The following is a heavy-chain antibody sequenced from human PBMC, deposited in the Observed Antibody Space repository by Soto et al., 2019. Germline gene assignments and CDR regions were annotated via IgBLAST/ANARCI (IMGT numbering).Heavy chain of an antibody. CDR3: ERDRGDYHFWSGSLYYYGMDV. J-gene: IGHJ6*01. D-gene: IGHD3-3*01. V-gene: IGHV3-21*01. CDR1: GFTFRSYE. CDR2: ISSSSSYI. Sequence: GGSLRLSFSPSGFTFRSYEMNSVRHAPLGVLELVSSISSSSSYIYYSDSLKGRFTISRDNAKNSLYLQMKSLRAEDTAVYYCERDRGDYHFWSGSLYYYGMDVWGPGTTVTVSS.